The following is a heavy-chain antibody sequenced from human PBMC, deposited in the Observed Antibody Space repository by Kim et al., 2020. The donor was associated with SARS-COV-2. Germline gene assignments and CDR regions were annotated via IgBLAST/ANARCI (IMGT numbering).Heavy chain of an antibody. Sequence: GGSLRLSCAASGFTFSSYAMSWVRQAPGKGLEWVSVIYSGGSSTYYADSVKGRFTISRDNSKNTLYLQMNSLRAEDTAVYYCAKDLTITPPNVIITRDWGDAFDIWGQGTMVTVSS. CDR2: IYSGGSST. V-gene: IGHV3-23*03. CDR1: GFTFSSYA. CDR3: AKDLTITPPNVIITRDWGDAFDI. J-gene: IGHJ3*02. D-gene: IGHD1-20*01.